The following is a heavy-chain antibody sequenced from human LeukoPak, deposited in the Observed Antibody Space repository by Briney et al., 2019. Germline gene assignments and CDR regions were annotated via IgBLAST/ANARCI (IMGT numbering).Heavy chain of an antibody. V-gene: IGHV3-33*08. J-gene: IGHJ4*02. CDR2: IWYDGSNK. CDR1: GFTFSSYG. CDR3: ARGLECYYDSSGYPLDY. D-gene: IGHD3-22*01. Sequence: QPGGSLRLSCAASGFTFSSYGMHWVRQAPGKGLEWVAVIWYDGSNKYYADSVKGRFTISRDNSKNALYLHMNSLRAEDTAVYYCARGLECYYDSSGYPLDYWGQGTLVTVSS.